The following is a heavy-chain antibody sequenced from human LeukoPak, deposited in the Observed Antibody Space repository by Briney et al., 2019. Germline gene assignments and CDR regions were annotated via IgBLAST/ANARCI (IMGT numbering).Heavy chain of an antibody. CDR3: ARSGLRYFDWDSDGVWFDP. CDR2: INPSGGST. V-gene: IGHV1-46*01. J-gene: IGHJ5*02. Sequence: ASVKVSCKGSGYTFTSYYMHWMRQAPGQGLEWMGIINPSGGSTSYAQKFQGRVTMTRDTSTSTVYMELSSLRSEDTAVYYCARSGLRYFDWDSDGVWFDPWGQGTLVTASS. CDR1: GYTFTSYY. D-gene: IGHD3-9*01.